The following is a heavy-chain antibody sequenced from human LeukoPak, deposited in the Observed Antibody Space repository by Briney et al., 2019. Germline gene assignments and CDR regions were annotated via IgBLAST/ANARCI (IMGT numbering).Heavy chain of an antibody. J-gene: IGHJ3*02. V-gene: IGHV3-30-3*01. CDR1: GFTFSSYA. D-gene: IGHD3-9*01. CDR3: ARDQRYSDAFDI. Sequence: GGSLRLSCAASGFTFSSYAMHWVRQAPGKGLEWVAVISYDGSNKYYADSVKGRFTISRDNAKNSLYLQMNSLRAEDTAVYYCARDQRYSDAFDIWGQGTMVTVSS. CDR2: ISYDGSNK.